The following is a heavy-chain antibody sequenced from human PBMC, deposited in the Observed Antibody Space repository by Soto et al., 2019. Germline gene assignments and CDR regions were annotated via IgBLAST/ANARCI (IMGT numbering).Heavy chain of an antibody. Sequence: GPTLVNPTQTLTLTCTFSGFSLDTSGVGVGWIRQPPGKTLEWLALIYWDDDKRYSPSLNSRLTITKDTSKNQVVLRMTNVDPVDTATYYCAHIFDFDWVWAFEYWGQGALVTVSS. CDR3: AHIFDFDWVWAFEY. CDR1: GFSLDTSGVG. CDR2: IYWDDDK. J-gene: IGHJ4*02. D-gene: IGHD3-9*01. V-gene: IGHV2-5*02.